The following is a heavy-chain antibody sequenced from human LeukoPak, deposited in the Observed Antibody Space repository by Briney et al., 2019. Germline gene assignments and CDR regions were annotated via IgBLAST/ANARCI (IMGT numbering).Heavy chain of an antibody. Sequence: PSETLSLTCAVYGGSFSGYYWSWIRQPPGKGLEWIGDINHSGSTNYNPSLKSRVTISVDTSKNQFSLKLSSVTAADTAVYYCARGGYYYDSSGRTFDYWGQGTLVTVSS. D-gene: IGHD3-22*01. CDR1: GGSFSGYY. J-gene: IGHJ4*02. CDR3: ARGGYYYDSSGRTFDY. V-gene: IGHV4-34*01. CDR2: INHSGST.